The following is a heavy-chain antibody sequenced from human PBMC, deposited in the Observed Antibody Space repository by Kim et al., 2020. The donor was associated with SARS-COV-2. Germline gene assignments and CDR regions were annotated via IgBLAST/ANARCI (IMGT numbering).Heavy chain of an antibody. V-gene: IGHV4-34*01. J-gene: IGHJ2*01. D-gene: IGHD6-6*01. CDR3: AGRRGQHVYGYFVL. Sequence: SETLSLSCAVYGGPFSGYYWSWFRQPPEMGLEWIGEINHSGSTNYNPSLKSRVAISVDTSKNQFSLELSSVTAADTAVYYCAGRRGQHVYGYFVLWGR. CDR1: GGPFSGYY. CDR2: INHSGST.